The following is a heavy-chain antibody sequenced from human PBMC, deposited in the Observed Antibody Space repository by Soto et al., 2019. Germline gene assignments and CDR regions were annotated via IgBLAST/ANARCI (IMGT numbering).Heavy chain of an antibody. Sequence: SGTLSLTCTVSGGSISSYYWSWIRQPPGKGLEWIGYIYYSGSTNYNPSLKSRVTISVDTSKNQFSLKLSSVTAADTAVYYCARLRVDIVATTLDYWGQGTLVTVSS. CDR3: ARLRVDIVATTLDY. CDR1: GGSISSYY. CDR2: IYYSGST. D-gene: IGHD5-12*01. J-gene: IGHJ4*02. V-gene: IGHV4-59*08.